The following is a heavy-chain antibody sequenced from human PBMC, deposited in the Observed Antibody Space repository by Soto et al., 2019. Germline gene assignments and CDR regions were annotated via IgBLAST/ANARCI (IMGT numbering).Heavy chain of an antibody. D-gene: IGHD2-2*01. Sequence: ASVKVSCKASGYTFTSYGISWVRQAPGQGLEWMGWISAYNGNTNYAQKLQGRVTMTTDTSTSTAYMELRSLRSDDTAVYYCAGTMLASWGSRDDAFDIWGQGTMVTVSS. CDR3: AGTMLASWGSRDDAFDI. V-gene: IGHV1-18*01. CDR1: GYTFTSYG. J-gene: IGHJ3*02. CDR2: ISAYNGNT.